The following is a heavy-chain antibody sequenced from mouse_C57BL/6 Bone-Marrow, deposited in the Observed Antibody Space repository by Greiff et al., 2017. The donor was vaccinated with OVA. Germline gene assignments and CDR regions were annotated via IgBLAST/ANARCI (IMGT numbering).Heavy chain of an antibody. D-gene: IGHD1-1*01. CDR1: EYEFPSHD. J-gene: IGHJ4*01. V-gene: IGHV5-2*01. CDR2: INSDGGST. Sequence: EVQRVESGGGLVQPGESLKLSCESNEYEFPSHDMSWVRKTPEKRLELVAAINSDGGSTYYPDTMERRFIISRDNTKKTLYLQMSSLRSEDTALYYCARLNYYGSSYDAMDYWGQGTSVTVSS. CDR3: ARLNYYGSSYDAMDY.